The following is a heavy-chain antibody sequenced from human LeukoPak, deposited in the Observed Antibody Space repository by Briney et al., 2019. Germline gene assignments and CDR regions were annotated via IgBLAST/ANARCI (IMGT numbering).Heavy chain of an antibody. CDR2: INPSGGST. CDR1: GYTFTSYG. CDR3: ARDWGDYYDSSGPSYPVGAFDI. J-gene: IGHJ3*02. V-gene: IGHV1-46*01. Sequence: ASVKVSCKASGYTFTSYGISWVRQAPGQGLEWMGIINPSGGSTSYAQKFQGRVTMTRDTSTSTVYMELSSLRSEDTAVYYCARDWGDYYDSSGPSYPVGAFDIWGQGTMVTVSS. D-gene: IGHD3-22*01.